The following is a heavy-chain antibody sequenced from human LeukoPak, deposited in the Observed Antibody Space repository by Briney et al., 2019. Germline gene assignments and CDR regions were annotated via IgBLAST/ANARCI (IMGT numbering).Heavy chain of an antibody. CDR3: ARGAYYYED. D-gene: IGHD3-22*01. J-gene: IGHJ4*02. CDR1: GFTFDDYA. Sequence: PGGSLRLSCAASGFTFDDYAMHWVRQAPGKGLEWVSGISWNSNTIGYADSVKGRFTISRDNAKNSLYLQMNSLRAEDTAVYYCARGAYYYEDWGQGTLVTVSS. CDR2: ISWNSNTI. V-gene: IGHV3-9*01.